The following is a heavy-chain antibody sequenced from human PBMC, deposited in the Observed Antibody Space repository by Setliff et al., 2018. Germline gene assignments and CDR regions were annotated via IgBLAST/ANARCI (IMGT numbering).Heavy chain of an antibody. CDR1: GYSISSGYI. J-gene: IGHJ4*01. D-gene: IGHD1-20*01. CDR2: IGHTGSI. V-gene: IGHV4-38-2*02. CDR3: ARDGNNWNDLDY. Sequence: SETLSLTCTVSGYSISSGYIWGWIRQPPGKGLEWVGNIGHTGSINYNPSLKSRLTISRDTSKNQVSLKLNSLRVEDTALYYCARDGNNWNDLDYWGHGTLVTVSS.